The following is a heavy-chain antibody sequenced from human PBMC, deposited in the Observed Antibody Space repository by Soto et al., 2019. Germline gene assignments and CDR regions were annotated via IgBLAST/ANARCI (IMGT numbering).Heavy chain of an antibody. CDR1: GGTFSSYA. Sequence: ASVKVSCKASGGTFSSYAISWVRQAPGQGLEWMGGIIPIFGTANYAQKFQGRVSITADESTSTAYMELSSLRSEDTAVYYCARARMGRITMVRGVINDYYFDYWGQGTLVTVSS. J-gene: IGHJ4*02. V-gene: IGHV1-69*13. CDR3: ARARMGRITMVRGVINDYYFDY. D-gene: IGHD3-10*01. CDR2: IIPIFGTA.